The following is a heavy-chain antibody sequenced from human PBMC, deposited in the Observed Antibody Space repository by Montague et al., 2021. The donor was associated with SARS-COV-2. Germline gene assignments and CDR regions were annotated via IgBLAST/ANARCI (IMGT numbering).Heavy chain of an antibody. Sequence: SLRLSCAAAGFTFSSYAMHWVRQAPGKGLEWVAGLSYDGDNKYYADSMKGRLTISRDNFKNTLYLQMNSLRAEDAAVYYCARDWGEVGSGWYTGLDYWGQGTLVTISS. CDR1: GFTFSSYA. V-gene: IGHV3-30*04. CDR2: LSYDGDNK. J-gene: IGHJ4*02. D-gene: IGHD6-19*01. CDR3: ARDWGEVGSGWYTGLDY.